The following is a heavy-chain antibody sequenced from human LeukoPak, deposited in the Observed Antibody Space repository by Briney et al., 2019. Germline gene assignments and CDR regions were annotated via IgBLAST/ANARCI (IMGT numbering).Heavy chain of an antibody. CDR1: GGSISSSSYY. D-gene: IGHD3-9*01. CDR2: IYYSGST. CDR3: ARDAPSNTGDILTGFYYYGMDV. V-gene: IGHV4-39*02. Sequence: SETLSLTCTVSGGSISSSSYYWGWIRQPPGKGLEWIGSIYYSGSTYYNPSLKSRVTISVDTSKNQFSLKLSSVTAADTAVYYCARDAPSNTGDILTGFYYYGMDVWGQGTTVTVSS. J-gene: IGHJ6*02.